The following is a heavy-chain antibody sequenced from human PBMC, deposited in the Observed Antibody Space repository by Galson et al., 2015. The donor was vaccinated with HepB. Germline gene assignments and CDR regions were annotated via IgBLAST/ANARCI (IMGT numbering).Heavy chain of an antibody. Sequence: SLRLSCAASGFTFSSYAMTWVRQAPGRGLDWVSIISGSGGSTYHADSVRGRFGISRDNSKNTMYLEMNSLRAEDTALYYCAKVGVGNYNGWSGAFDYWGRGTLVTVSS. V-gene: IGHV3-23*01. CDR2: ISGSGGST. D-gene: IGHD3-3*01. CDR1: GFTFSSYA. CDR3: AKVGVGNYNGWSGAFDY. J-gene: IGHJ4*02.